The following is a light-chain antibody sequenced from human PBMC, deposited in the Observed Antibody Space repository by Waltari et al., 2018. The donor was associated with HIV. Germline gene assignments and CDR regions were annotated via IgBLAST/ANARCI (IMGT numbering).Light chain of an antibody. CDR3: LQYKDFPLT. V-gene: IGKV1-5*03. CDR1: KTSSRW. Sequence: DIQLTQSPPTLSASVGDRATISCRASKTSSRWLAWYQQKPGKAAKLLIYQASSLESGVPSRFSGSGSGADFTLTISSLQPDDFAAYYCLQYKDFPLTFGGGTKVEIK. CDR2: QAS. J-gene: IGKJ4*01.